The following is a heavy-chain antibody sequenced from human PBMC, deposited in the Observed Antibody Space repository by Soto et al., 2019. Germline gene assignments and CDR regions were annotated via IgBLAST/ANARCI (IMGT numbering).Heavy chain of an antibody. D-gene: IGHD3-10*01. J-gene: IGHJ4*02. V-gene: IGHV4-38-2*01. CDR2: IYHSGST. CDR3: AGVSRVGSSGSFVYDY. CDR1: CYSISSGYY. Sequence: SETLSLTCAVSCYSISSGYYWGWIRQPPGKGLELIVSIYHSGSTYYNPSLKSRVTISVDPSKNQFSLKLSSVTAADTAVYYCAGVSRVGSSGSFVYDYGGEGTLVTVSS.